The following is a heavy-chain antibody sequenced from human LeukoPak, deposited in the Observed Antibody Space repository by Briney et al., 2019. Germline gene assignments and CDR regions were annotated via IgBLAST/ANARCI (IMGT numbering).Heavy chain of an antibody. V-gene: IGHV4-39*02. D-gene: IGHD3-16*01. J-gene: IGHJ2*01. Sequence: SETLSLTCTVSGGSISSSSYYWGWIRQPPGKGLEWIGSIYYSGSTYYNPSLKSRVTISVDTSKNQFSLKLSSVTAADTAVYYCAKDGGMNWADWYFALWGRGTPVTVSS. CDR1: GGSISSSSYY. CDR3: AKDGGMNWADWYFAL. CDR2: IYYSGST.